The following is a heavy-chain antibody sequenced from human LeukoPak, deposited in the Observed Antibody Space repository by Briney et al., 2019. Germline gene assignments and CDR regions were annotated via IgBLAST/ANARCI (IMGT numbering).Heavy chain of an antibody. V-gene: IGHV4-4*07. D-gene: IGHD3-22*01. CDR1: GGSISSYY. Sequence: SETLSLTCTVSGGSISSYYWSWIRQPAGKGLEWIGRIYTSGSTNYNPSLKSRVTISVDTSKNQFSLKLSSVTAADTAVYYCARGRRYYYDSSGFTCYFDYWGQGTLVTVSS. J-gene: IGHJ4*02. CDR2: IYTSGST. CDR3: ARGRRYYYDSSGFTCYFDY.